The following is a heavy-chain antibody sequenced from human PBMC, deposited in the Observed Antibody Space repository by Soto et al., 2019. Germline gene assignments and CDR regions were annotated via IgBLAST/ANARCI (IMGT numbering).Heavy chain of an antibody. J-gene: IGHJ6*02. CDR3: ARGMDIVVVVAATGGMDV. V-gene: IGHV5-10-1*01. CDR1: GYSFTSYW. CDR2: IDPSDSYT. D-gene: IGHD2-15*01. Sequence: GESLKISCKGSGYSFTSYWSSWVRQMPGKGLEWMGRIDPSDSYTNYSPSFQGHVTISADKSISTAYLQWSSLKASDTAMYYCARGMDIVVVVAATGGMDVWGQVTTVTVSS.